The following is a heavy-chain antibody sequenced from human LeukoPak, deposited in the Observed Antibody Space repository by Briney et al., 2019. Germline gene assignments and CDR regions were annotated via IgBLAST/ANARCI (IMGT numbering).Heavy chain of an antibody. J-gene: IGHJ4*02. V-gene: IGHV3-11*04. CDR1: GFTFSDYY. CDR3: ARVPRDYYDSSGYYSSYYFDY. Sequence: GGSLRLSCAASGFTFSDYYMSWIRQAPGKGLEWVSYISSSGSTIYYADSVKGRFTISRDNAKNSLYLQMNSLRAEDTAVYYCARVPRDYYDSSGYYSSYYFDYWGQGTLVTVSS. D-gene: IGHD3-22*01. CDR2: ISSSGSTI.